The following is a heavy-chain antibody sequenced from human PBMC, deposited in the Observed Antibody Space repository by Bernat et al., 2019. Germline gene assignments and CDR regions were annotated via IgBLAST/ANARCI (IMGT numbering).Heavy chain of an antibody. CDR2: ISSSSSTI. J-gene: IGHJ4*02. Sequence: EVQLVESGGGLVQPGGSLRLSCAASGFTFSSYSMNWVRQAPGKGLEWVSYISSSSSTIYYADSVKGRFTISRDNAKNSLYLQMNSLRAEDTAVYYCATRLTTFPVWGQGTLVTVSS. CDR1: GFTFSSYS. CDR3: ATRLTTFPV. D-gene: IGHD1-14*01. V-gene: IGHV3-48*01.